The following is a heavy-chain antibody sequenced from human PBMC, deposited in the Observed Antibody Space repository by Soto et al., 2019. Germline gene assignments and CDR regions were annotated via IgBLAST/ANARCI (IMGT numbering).Heavy chain of an antibody. V-gene: IGHV1-69*01. Sequence: QVHLVQSGAEVKKPGSSVTVSCKTSGGSFNNYAVSWVRQAPGQGLEWMGGIIPNFDTPNYAQKFQDRVTIIADESTSTVYMELRSLRSNDTAVYYCAVAMVREILIFESSGMHVWGQGTKVIVSS. D-gene: IGHD3-10*01. J-gene: IGHJ6*02. CDR2: IIPNFDTP. CDR1: GGSFNNYA. CDR3: AVAMVREILIFESSGMHV.